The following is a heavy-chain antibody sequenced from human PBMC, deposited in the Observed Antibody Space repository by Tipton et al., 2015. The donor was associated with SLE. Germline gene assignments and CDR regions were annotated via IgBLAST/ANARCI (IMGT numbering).Heavy chain of an antibody. V-gene: IGHV4-38-2*02. CDR3: ARQSGTFLFDS. J-gene: IGHJ4*02. CDR2: IYHSGST. CDR1: GYSISSGFY. D-gene: IGHD1-26*01. Sequence: LSLTCTVSGYSISSGFYWGWIRQPPGRVLEWIGTIYHSGSTSYTSSLQSRVTISVDTSKNQFSLQLSSVTAADTAIYYCARQSGTFLFDSWGQGTLVTVSS.